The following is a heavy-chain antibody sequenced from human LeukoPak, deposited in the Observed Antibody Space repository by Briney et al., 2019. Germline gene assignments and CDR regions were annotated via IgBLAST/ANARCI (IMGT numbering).Heavy chain of an antibody. V-gene: IGHV3-7*01. CDR1: GFTFSSYW. J-gene: IGHJ6*03. Sequence: GESLRLSCAASGFTFSSYWMTWVHQAPGKGLEWVANIKQDESEKYYVDSVKGRFTISRDNAKNSLYLQMNSLRAEDTAVYYCARERHSGLVVGYYYYYMDVWGKGTTVTVSS. CDR3: ARERHSGLVVGYYYYYMDV. D-gene: IGHD1-26*01. CDR2: IKQDESEK.